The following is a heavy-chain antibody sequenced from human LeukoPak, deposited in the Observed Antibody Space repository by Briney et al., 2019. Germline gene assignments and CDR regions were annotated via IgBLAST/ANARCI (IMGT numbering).Heavy chain of an antibody. J-gene: IGHJ3*02. CDR3: ARGKGWAFDI. CDR1: GFTFSSYG. V-gene: IGHV3-30*02. Sequence: TGGSLRLSCAASGFTFSSYGMHWVRQAPGKGLEWVAFIRYDGSNKYYADSVKGRFTISRDNSKNTLYLQMNSLRAEDTAVYYCARGKGWAFDIWGQGTMVTVSS. CDR2: IRYDGSNK.